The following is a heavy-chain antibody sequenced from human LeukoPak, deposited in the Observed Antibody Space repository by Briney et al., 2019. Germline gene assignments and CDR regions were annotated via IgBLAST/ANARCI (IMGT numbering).Heavy chain of an antibody. CDR3: AREDCSSTSCYTNRSYYYYYMDV. V-gene: IGHV4-4*07. J-gene: IGHJ6*03. CDR2: IYTSGST. CDR1: GGSISSYY. Sequence: PSETLSLTCTVSGGSISSYYWSWIRQPAGKGLEWIGRIYTSGSTNYNPSLKSRVTMSVDTSKNQFSLKLSSVTAADTAVYYCAREDCSSTSCYTNRSYYYYYMDVWGKGTTVTVSS. D-gene: IGHD2-2*02.